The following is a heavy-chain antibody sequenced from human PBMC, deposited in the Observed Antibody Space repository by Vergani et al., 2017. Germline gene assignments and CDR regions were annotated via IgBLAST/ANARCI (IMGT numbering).Heavy chain of an antibody. CDR1: GYSFTSYW. V-gene: IGHV5-10-1*01. CDR3: AKSPFGGPHAFDI. CDR2: IDPSDSYT. J-gene: IGHJ3*02. Sequence: EVQLVQSGAEVKKPGESLRISCKGSGYSFTSYWISWVRQMPGKGVEWMGRIDPSDSYTNYSPSFQGHVTISADKSISTAYLQWSSLKASDTALYYCAKSPFGGPHAFDIWGQGTMVTVSS. D-gene: IGHD4-23*01.